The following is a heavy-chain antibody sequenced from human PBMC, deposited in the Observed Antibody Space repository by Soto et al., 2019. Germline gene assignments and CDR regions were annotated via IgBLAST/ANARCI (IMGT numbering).Heavy chain of an antibody. J-gene: IGHJ4*02. Sequence: SESLSITCTVSGGSISSYYWSWIRQPPGKGLEWIGYIYYSGSTNYNPSLKSRVTISVDTSKNQFSLKLSSVTAADTAVYYCARDDYGDVLDYWGQGTLVTVSS. CDR3: ARDDYGDVLDY. D-gene: IGHD4-17*01. V-gene: IGHV4-59*01. CDR2: IYYSGST. CDR1: GGSISSYY.